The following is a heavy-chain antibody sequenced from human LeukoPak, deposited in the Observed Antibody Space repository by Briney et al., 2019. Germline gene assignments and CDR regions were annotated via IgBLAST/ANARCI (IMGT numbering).Heavy chain of an antibody. D-gene: IGHD6-19*01. J-gene: IGHJ4*02. CDR2: IYPGDSDT. Sequence: GESLKISCKGSGYRFTTSWIGWVRQMPGKGLEWMGIIYPGDSDTRYSPSFQGQVTISADKSMSTAYLQWSSLKASDTAIYYCARSYSNGWQFDYWGQGTLVTVSS. CDR3: ARSYSNGWQFDY. V-gene: IGHV5-51*01. CDR1: GYRFTTSW.